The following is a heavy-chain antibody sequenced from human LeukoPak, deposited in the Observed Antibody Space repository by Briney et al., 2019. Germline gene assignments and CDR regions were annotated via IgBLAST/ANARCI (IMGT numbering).Heavy chain of an antibody. Sequence: GGSLRLSCAASGFTVNSNYMSWVRQAPGKGLEWVSVIYRTGTTYYADSVKGRFTISRDNSKNTLYLQMNSLRAEDTAVYYCAKVIWFGELFFDYWGQGTLVTVSS. J-gene: IGHJ4*02. V-gene: IGHV3-66*01. CDR1: GFTVNSNY. CDR2: IYRTGTT. D-gene: IGHD3-10*01. CDR3: AKVIWFGELFFDY.